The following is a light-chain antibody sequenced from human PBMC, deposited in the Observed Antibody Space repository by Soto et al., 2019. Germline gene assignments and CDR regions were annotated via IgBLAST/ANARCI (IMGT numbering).Light chain of an antibody. CDR3: HPRNT. CDR2: DTS. J-gene: IGKJ5*01. CDR1: QFLISY. Sequence: EVVLTQSPATLSFAPGERATLYCRASQFLISYLDLYQQTPGQPPRLLIYDTSNRATGIRGRLSGSRSGTDFTLQIRSLAPEDFGVYFCHPRNTFGQGTRLEIK. V-gene: IGKV3-11*01.